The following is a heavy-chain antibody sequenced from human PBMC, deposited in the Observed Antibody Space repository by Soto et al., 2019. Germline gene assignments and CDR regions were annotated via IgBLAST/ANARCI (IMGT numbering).Heavy chain of an antibody. V-gene: IGHV1-69*13. D-gene: IGHD6-13*01. J-gene: IGHJ6*02. CDR2: IIPIFGTA. CDR1: GGTFSSYA. Sequence: ASVKVSCKASGGTFSSYAISWVREAPGQGLEWMGGIIPIFGTANYAQKFQGRVTITAHESTSTAYMELSSLRSEDTAVYYCASPKQQLDYFYYGMDVWGQGTTVTVSS. CDR3: ASPKQQLDYFYYGMDV.